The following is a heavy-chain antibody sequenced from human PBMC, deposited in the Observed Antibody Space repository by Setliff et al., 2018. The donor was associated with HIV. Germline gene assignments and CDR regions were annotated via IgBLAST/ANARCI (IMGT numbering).Heavy chain of an antibody. V-gene: IGHV4-38-2*02. D-gene: IGHD2-2*01. CDR3: ARDFCSSTTCTNWFHP. CDR1: GFTFSSYW. CDR2: IYHSGST. Sequence: GSLRLSCAASGFTFSSYWMHWVRQSPGKGLEWIGTIYHSGSTYYNPSLKSRVTISVDTSKNQFSLNLSSVTAADTAVYYCARDFCSSTTCTNWFHPWGQGTLVTVSS. J-gene: IGHJ5*02.